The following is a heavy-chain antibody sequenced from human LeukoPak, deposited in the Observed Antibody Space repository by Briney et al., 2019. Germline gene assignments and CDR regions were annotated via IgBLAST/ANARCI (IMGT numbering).Heavy chain of an antibody. V-gene: IGHV4-38-2*02. CDR1: GYSISRGYY. Sequence: SETLSLTCTVSGYSISRGYYWAWIRQPPGKGLEWIGSIYHSGSTCYNPSLKSRLTISVDTSKNQFSLKMSSVTAADTAVYYCARDSYYYGSGTYPPDYWGQGTLVTVSS. CDR2: IYHSGST. CDR3: ARDSYYYGSGTYPPDY. D-gene: IGHD3-10*01. J-gene: IGHJ4*02.